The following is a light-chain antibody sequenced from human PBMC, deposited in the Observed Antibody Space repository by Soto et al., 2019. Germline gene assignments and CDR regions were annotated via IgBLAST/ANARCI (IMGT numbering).Light chain of an antibody. CDR2: GTS. V-gene: IGKV3-15*01. CDR1: QSVSSN. CDR3: LQDYGDSWT. Sequence: ERVMTQSPATLSVSPGERATLSCRASQSVSSNLAWYQQKPGQAPRLLIYGTSTRATGIPARFSGSGSGTEFTLTISSLQPEDFASYYCLQDYGDSWTFGQGTKVDIK. J-gene: IGKJ1*01.